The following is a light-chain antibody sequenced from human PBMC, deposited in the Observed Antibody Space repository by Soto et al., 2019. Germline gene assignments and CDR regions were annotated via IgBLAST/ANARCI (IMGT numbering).Light chain of an antibody. CDR1: SSDIGGYNH. Sequence: QSALTQPPSASGSPGQSITISCTGTSSDIGGYNHVSWYQHHPGKAPKLMIYEVSKRPSGVPDRFSGSKSGNTASLTVSGLQAEDEADYYCSSYAGTFYVFGTGTKLTVL. V-gene: IGLV2-8*01. CDR2: EVS. J-gene: IGLJ1*01. CDR3: SSYAGTFYV.